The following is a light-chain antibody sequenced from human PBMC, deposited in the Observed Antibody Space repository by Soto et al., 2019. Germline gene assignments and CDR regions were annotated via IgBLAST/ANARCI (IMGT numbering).Light chain of an antibody. CDR2: GAS. CDR3: QQYSSAPLT. CDR1: QSVTDNY. Sequence: IVLSQSLATVCLTPAASAHLXRRPSQSVTDNYLAWYQQKPGQAPRLVISGASSRTSGIPDRFSASGSGTDFTLTISRLEPEDFAVYYCQQYSSAPLTFGQGTKVDIK. J-gene: IGKJ1*01. V-gene: IGKV3-20*01.